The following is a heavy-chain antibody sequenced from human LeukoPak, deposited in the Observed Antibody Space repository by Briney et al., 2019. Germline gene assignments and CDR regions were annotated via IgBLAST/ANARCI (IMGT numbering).Heavy chain of an antibody. D-gene: IGHD1-26*01. CDR2: INDTGGTT. CDR3: ANDARRGATTLFDY. CDR1: GFTFRNYV. V-gene: IGHV3-23*01. Sequence: GGSLRLSCAASGFTFRNYVMSWVRQAPGKGLEWVSAINDTGGTTYYADSVKGRFTISRDNSKNTLYLQMNSLRAEDTAVYYCANDARRGATTLFDYWGQGTLVTVSS. J-gene: IGHJ4*02.